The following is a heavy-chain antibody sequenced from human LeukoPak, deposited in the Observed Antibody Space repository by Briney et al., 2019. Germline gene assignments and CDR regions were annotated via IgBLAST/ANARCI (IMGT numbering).Heavy chain of an antibody. D-gene: IGHD6-19*01. Sequence: GESLKISCKGSGYSFTSYWIGWVRQMPGKGLEWMGIIYPGDSDTRYSPSFQGQVTISADKSISTAYLQWSSLKASDTAMYYCARHSLSPDEYSSGWSRWGQGTLVTVSS. V-gene: IGHV5-51*01. J-gene: IGHJ4*02. CDR2: IYPGDSDT. CDR3: ARHSLSPDEYSSGWSR. CDR1: GYSFTSYW.